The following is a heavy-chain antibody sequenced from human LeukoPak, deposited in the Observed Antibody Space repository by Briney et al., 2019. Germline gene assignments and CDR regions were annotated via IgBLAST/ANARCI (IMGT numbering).Heavy chain of an antibody. V-gene: IGHV3-23*01. Sequence: PGGSLRLSCVASGFTFSEHAMSWVRQAPGKGLEWVSTTSGSGDITRSADSVQGRFRVSRDNSKNTLYLQMNSLRAEDTAVYYCARVSPLFDYWGQGTLVTVSS. J-gene: IGHJ4*02. CDR1: GFTFSEHA. CDR2: TSGSGDIT. CDR3: ARVSPLFDY.